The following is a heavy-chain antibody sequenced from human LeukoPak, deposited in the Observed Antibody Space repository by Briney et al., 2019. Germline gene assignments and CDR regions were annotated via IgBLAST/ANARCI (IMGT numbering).Heavy chain of an antibody. V-gene: IGHV3-7*03. Sequence: GGSLRLSCAASGFTFSSYWMSWVRQAPGKGLEWVANIKQDGSEKYYVDSVKGRFTISRDNSKNMLYLQMNSLRAEDTAVYYCAKDGYYASGAFDIWGQGTMVTVSS. CDR3: AKDGYYASGAFDI. CDR2: IKQDGSEK. CDR1: GFTFSSYW. J-gene: IGHJ3*02. D-gene: IGHD3-10*01.